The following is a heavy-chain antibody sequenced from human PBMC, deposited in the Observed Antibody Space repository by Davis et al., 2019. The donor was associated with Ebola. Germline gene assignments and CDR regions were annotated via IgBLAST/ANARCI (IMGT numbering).Heavy chain of an antibody. J-gene: IGHJ4*02. V-gene: IGHV1-46*01. CDR3: ASTVKVAFDY. CDR1: GYTFTSYY. CDR2: INPSGGST. Sequence: AASVKVSCRASGYTFTSYYMHWVRQAPGQGLEWMGIINPSGGSTSYAQKFQGRVSMTRDTSISTAYMELTRLRSDDTAVYYCASTVKVAFDYWGQGTLVTVSS.